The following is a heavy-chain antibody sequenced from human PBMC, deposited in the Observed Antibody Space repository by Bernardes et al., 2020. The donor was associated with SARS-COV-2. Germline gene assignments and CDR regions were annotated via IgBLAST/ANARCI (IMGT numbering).Heavy chain of an antibody. J-gene: IGHJ6*02. CDR1: GGSIRSSSYY. CDR3: ARSNYDFWSGYHRYYYYGMDV. CDR2: IYYSGST. D-gene: IGHD3-3*01. Sequence: SNTLQVICTVSGGSIRSSSYYWGWIRQPPGKGLEWIGSIYYSGSTYYNPSLKSRVTISVDTSKNQFSLKLSSVTAADTAVYYCARSNYDFWSGYHRYYYYGMDVWGQGTTVTVSS. V-gene: IGHV4-39*01.